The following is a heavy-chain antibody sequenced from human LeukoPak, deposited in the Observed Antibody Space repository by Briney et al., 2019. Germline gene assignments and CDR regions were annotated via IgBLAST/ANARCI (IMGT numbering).Heavy chain of an antibody. CDR2: IIPILGIA. CDR3: ARDRPPIIAVAGNY. D-gene: IGHD6-19*01. CDR1: GGTFCSYA. J-gene: IGHJ4*02. Sequence: SVKVSCEASGGTFCSYAISWVRQAPGRGLEWMGRIIPILGIANYAQKFQGRVTITADKSTSTAYMELSSLRSEDTAVYYCARDRPPIIAVAGNYWGQGTLVTVSS. V-gene: IGHV1-69*04.